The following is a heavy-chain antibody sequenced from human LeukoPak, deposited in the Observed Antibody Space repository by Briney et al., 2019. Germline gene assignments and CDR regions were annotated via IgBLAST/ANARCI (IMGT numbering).Heavy chain of an antibody. J-gene: IGHJ4*02. V-gene: IGHV5-10-1*01. Sequence: GESLKISCKGSGYSFSNYWISWVRQIPGKGLEWIGRIDPSDSYTSYSPSLKGHVSISADKSNSTAFLQWSSLKASDTAMYYCVRRSSHGYEGGLDYWGQGALVTVSS. CDR3: VRRSSHGYEGGLDY. CDR1: GYSFSNYW. CDR2: IDPSDSYT. D-gene: IGHD5-12*01.